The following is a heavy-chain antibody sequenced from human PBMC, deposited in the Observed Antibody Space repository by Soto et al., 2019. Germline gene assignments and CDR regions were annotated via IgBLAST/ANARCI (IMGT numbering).Heavy chain of an antibody. CDR3: ATLFLYSSGWYDTDY. CDR1: GYTLSELS. D-gene: IGHD6-19*01. CDR2: FDPEDGET. J-gene: IGHJ4*02. Sequence: ASVKVSCKVSGYTLSELSMHCVRQAPGKGLEWLGGFDPEDGETIYAQKFQGRVTMTEDTSTDTAYMELSSLRSEDTAVYYCATLFLYSSGWYDTDYWGQGTLVTVSS. V-gene: IGHV1-24*01.